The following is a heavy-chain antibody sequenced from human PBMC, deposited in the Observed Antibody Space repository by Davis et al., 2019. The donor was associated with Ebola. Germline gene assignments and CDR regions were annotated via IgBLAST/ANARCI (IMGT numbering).Heavy chain of an antibody. CDR1: GYTFASYW. V-gene: IGHV5-51*01. CDR2: IYPADFDA. J-gene: IGHJ4*02. Sequence: GESLKISCQGSGYTFASYWIGWVRQMPGKRPEWMAIIYPADFDARYSPSFQGQVTISVDRSISTAYLHWTSLEASDTAMYYCTRGRGYSAYADFDYWGQGTLVTVSS. CDR3: TRGRGYSAYADFDY. D-gene: IGHD5-12*01.